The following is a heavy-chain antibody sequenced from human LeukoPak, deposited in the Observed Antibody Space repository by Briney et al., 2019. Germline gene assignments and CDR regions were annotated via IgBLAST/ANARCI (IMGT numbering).Heavy chain of an antibody. CDR3: ARRDFDWNDAHPVIDP. D-gene: IGHD1-1*01. CDR1: GGSISGYY. CDR2: IYYTGST. V-gene: IGHV4-59*08. Sequence: SETLSLTCTVSGGSISGYYWSWIRQPPGKGLEWIAYIYYTGSTNYNPSLKSRVTISLDTSKNQFSLKLSSVTAADTAVYYCARRDFDWNDAHPVIDPWGQGTLVTVSS. J-gene: IGHJ5*02.